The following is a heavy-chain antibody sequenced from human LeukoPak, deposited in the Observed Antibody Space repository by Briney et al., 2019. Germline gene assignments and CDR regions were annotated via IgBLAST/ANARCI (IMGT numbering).Heavy chain of an antibody. J-gene: IGHJ4*02. V-gene: IGHV1-2*02. CDR3: ARGDQFLYDYVWGSYRYTGDY. D-gene: IGHD3-16*02. CDR2: INPNSGGT. CDR1: GYTFTGYY. Sequence: ASVKVSCKASGYTFTGYYMHWVRQAPGQGLEWMGWINPNSGGTNYAQKFQGRVTMTRDTSISTAYMELSRMRSDDTAVYYCARGDQFLYDYVWGSYRYTGDYWGQGTLVTVSS.